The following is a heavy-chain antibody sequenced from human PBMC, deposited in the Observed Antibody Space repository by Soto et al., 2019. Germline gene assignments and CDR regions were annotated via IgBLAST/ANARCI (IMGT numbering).Heavy chain of an antibody. Sequence: EVQLVESGGGLVKPGGSLRLSCAASGFTFSSYSMNWVRQAPGKGLEWVSSISSSSSYIYYADSVKGRFTISRDNANTSLYLQMNSLRAEDTAVYYCAREPWGIHGMDVWGQGTTVTVSS. CDR1: GFTFSSYS. J-gene: IGHJ6*02. V-gene: IGHV3-21*01. CDR2: ISSSSSYI. CDR3: AREPWGIHGMDV. D-gene: IGHD3-16*01.